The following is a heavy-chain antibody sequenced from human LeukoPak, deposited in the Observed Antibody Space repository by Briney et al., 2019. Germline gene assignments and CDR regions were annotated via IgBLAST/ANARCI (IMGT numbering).Heavy chain of an antibody. J-gene: IGHJ3*02. V-gene: IGHV3-23*01. Sequence: GGSLRLSCGASGFIFSNYAMSWVRQAPGKGLEWVSSVSGTGGSTNYADSVKGRFTISSDNSKNTLYLQMNSLRAEDTAIYYCTGGGWSTDAFDIWGQGTVVTVSS. CDR2: VSGTGGST. CDR3: TGGGWSTDAFDI. D-gene: IGHD6-19*01. CDR1: GFIFSNYA.